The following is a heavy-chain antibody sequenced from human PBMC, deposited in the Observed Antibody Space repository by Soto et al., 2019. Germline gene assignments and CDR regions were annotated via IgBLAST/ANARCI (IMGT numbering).Heavy chain of an antibody. J-gene: IGHJ6*02. D-gene: IGHD4-17*01. V-gene: IGHV1-46*01. CDR2: INPSGGST. Sequence: ASVKVSCKASGYTFTSYYMHWVRQAPGQGLDWMGIINPSGGSTSYAQKFQGRVTMTRDTSTSTVYMELSSLRSEDTAVYYCARPQYVDYRLRSAYYGMDVWGQGSTVTVSS. CDR3: ARPQYVDYRLRSAYYGMDV. CDR1: GYTFTSYY.